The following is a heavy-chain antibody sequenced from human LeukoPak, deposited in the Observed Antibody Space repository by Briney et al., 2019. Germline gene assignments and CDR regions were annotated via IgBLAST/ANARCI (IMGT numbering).Heavy chain of an antibody. Sequence: GGSLRLSCAAPGFTFSSYAMHWVRQAPGKGLEWVAVISYDGSNKYYADSVKGRFTISRDNSKNTLYLQMNSLRAEDTAVYYCASPMWSGYLSYFDYWGQGTLVTVSS. D-gene: IGHD3-3*01. J-gene: IGHJ4*02. CDR1: GFTFSSYA. V-gene: IGHV3-30-3*01. CDR2: ISYDGSNK. CDR3: ASPMWSGYLSYFDY.